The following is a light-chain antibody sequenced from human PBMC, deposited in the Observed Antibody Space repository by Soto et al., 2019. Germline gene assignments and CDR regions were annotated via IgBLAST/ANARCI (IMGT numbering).Light chain of an antibody. CDR3: QSYDSSLSSYV. V-gene: IGLV1-40*01. Sequence: QPVLTQPPSVSGAPGQRVTISCTGSSSNIGTGYDVHWYQQLPGTAPKLLIYSNANRPSGVPDRFSGSKSGTSASLAITGLQAEDEADYYCQSYDSSLSSYVFGTVTKVPVL. CDR2: SNA. J-gene: IGLJ1*01. CDR1: SSNIGTGYD.